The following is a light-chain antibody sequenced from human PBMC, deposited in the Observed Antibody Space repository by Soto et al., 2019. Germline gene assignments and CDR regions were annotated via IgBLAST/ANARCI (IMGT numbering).Light chain of an antibody. V-gene: IGKV3-20*01. J-gene: IGKJ4*01. CDR2: GAS. CDR1: QSVSSSY. CDR3: QQYDNSPLT. Sequence: DIVLTQSPATLSLSPGERATLSCRASQSVSSSYLAWYQQKPGQAPRLLIYGASNSATGIPDRFSGSGSGTDFTLTISRLEPEDFALYYCQQYDNSPLTFGGGTKVEIK.